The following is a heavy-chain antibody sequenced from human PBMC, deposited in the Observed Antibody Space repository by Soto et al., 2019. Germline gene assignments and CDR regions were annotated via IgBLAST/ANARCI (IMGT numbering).Heavy chain of an antibody. CDR2: ISWDGGST. V-gene: IGHV3-43D*04. J-gene: IGHJ6*02. CDR3: AKDRNIVVPPDGMDV. Sequence: GSLRLSCAASGFTFDDYAMHWVRQAPGKGLEWVSLISWDGGSTYCADSVKGRFTISRDNSKNSLYLQMNSLRAEDTALYYCAKDRNIVVPPDGMDVWGQGTTVTVSS. CDR1: GFTFDDYA. D-gene: IGHD2-2*01.